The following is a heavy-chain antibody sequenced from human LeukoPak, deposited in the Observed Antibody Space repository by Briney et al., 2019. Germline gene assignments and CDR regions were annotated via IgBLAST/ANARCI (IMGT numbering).Heavy chain of an antibody. V-gene: IGHV3-23*01. D-gene: IGHD4-17*01. CDR1: GFTFSSYA. Sequence: GGSLRLSCAASGFTFSSYAMSWVRQAPGKGLVWVSAISGSGGSTYYADSVKGRFTISRDNSKNTLYLQMNSLRAEDTAVYYCAGKSTVIHAFDIWGQGTMVTVSS. CDR2: ISGSGGST. J-gene: IGHJ3*02. CDR3: AGKSTVIHAFDI.